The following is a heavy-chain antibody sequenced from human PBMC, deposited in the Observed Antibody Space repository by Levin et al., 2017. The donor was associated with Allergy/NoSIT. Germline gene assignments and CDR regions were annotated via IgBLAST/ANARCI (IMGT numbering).Heavy chain of an antibody. V-gene: IGHV3-53*01. Sequence: LSLTCAASGFTVSSNYMSWVRQAPGKGLEWVSVIYSGGSTYYADSVKGRFTISRDNSKNTLYLQMNSLRAEDTAVYYCARERTAHSYYYGSGSSFDAFDIWGQGTMVTVSS. D-gene: IGHD3-10*01. J-gene: IGHJ3*02. CDR2: IYSGGST. CDR3: ARERTAHSYYYGSGSSFDAFDI. CDR1: GFTVSSNY.